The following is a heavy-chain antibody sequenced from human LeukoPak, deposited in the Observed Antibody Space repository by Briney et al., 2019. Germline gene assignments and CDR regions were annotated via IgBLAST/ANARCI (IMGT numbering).Heavy chain of an antibody. Sequence: GGSLGLSCAASGFPFGNYWMHWVRQAPGKGLVWVSRVNSDGSTTNYADSVKGRFTISRDNAENTLYMRMNSLRPEDTAVYYCARGYYSSSRFDSWGQGTLVTVSS. CDR1: GFPFGNYW. D-gene: IGHD6-13*01. CDR2: VNSDGSTT. CDR3: ARGYYSSSRFDS. J-gene: IGHJ4*02. V-gene: IGHV3-74*01.